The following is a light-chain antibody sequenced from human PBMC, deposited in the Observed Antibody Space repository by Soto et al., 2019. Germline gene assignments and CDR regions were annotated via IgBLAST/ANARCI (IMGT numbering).Light chain of an antibody. Sequence: QSVLTQPPSVSGAPGQRVTISCTGSSSNIGAGYDVHWYQQLPGTAPKLLIYSNSNRPSGVPDRFSGSKSGTSASLAITGLQAEDEADYYCQSYDSSLSGHVVFGGATNFTVL. V-gene: IGLV1-40*01. CDR2: SNS. CDR1: SSNIGAGYD. CDR3: QSYDSSLSGHVV. J-gene: IGLJ2*01.